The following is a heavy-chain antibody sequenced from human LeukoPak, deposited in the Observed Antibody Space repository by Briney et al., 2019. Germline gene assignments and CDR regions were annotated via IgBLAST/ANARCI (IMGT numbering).Heavy chain of an antibody. J-gene: IGHJ4*02. CDR1: GYTFTDYY. Sequence: ASVKLSCKVSGYTFTDYYMHWVPQAPGKGLEWMGLVDPEDGETIYAEKFQGRVTITADTSTDTAYMELSSLRSEDTAVYYCATDLDSSSSPLFDYWGQGTLVTVSS. D-gene: IGHD6-6*01. CDR3: ATDLDSSSSPLFDY. V-gene: IGHV1-69-2*01. CDR2: VDPEDGET.